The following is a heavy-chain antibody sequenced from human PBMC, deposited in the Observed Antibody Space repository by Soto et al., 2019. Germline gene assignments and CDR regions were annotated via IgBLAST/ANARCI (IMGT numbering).Heavy chain of an antibody. Sequence: QVQLQESGPGLVKPSQTLSLTCTVSGGSISSGDYYWSWIRQPPGKGLEWIGYIYYSGSTYYNPSLKSRVTISVDTSKTHFSMKLSSVTAADTAMYYCAGAVGGIYCGGDCYSYWFDPWGQGTLVTVSS. CDR1: GGSISSGDYY. J-gene: IGHJ5*02. V-gene: IGHV4-30-4*01. CDR2: IYYSGST. D-gene: IGHD2-21*02. CDR3: AGAVGGIYCGGDCYSYWFDP.